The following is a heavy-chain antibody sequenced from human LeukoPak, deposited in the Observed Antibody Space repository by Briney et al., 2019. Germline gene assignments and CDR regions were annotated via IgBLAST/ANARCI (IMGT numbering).Heavy chain of an antibody. V-gene: IGHV4-59*01. CDR2: IFYSGST. CDR1: GASISTYF. J-gene: IGHJ4*02. Sequence: SETLSLTCAVSGASISTYFWSWIRQPPGKGLEWIGYIFYSGSTNYNPSLESRVTISLDTSKNQFSLSLSSVAAADTAVYYCARYHYDSSGYFPDYFDSWGQGTLVSISS. CDR3: ARYHYDSSGYFPDYFDS. D-gene: IGHD3-22*01.